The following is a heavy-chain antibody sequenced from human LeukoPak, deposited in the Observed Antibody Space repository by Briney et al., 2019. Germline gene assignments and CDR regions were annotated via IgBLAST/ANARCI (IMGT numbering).Heavy chain of an antibody. CDR1: GGSISSSSYY. V-gene: IGHV4-39*07. J-gene: IGHJ6*03. CDR2: IYYSGST. D-gene: IGHD3-10*01. Sequence: SETLSLTCTVSGGSISSSSYYWGWIRQPPGKGLEWIGSIYYSGSTYYNPSLKSRVTISVDTSKNQFSLKLSSVTAADTAVYYCAGYGSGYYYYYMDVWGKGTTVTVSS. CDR3: AGYGSGYYYYYMDV.